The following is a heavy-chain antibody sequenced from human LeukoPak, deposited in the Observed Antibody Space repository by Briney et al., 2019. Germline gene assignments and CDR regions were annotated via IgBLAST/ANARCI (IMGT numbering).Heavy chain of an antibody. CDR3: AKHLLVGGTRGAYAFDI. Sequence: GESLKISCAASGFTLSNYAMSWVRQAPGKGLEWVSLISGITTNTYYADSVKGRFTISRDNSKNTLDLQMNSLRAEDTAGYYCAKHLLVGGTRGAYAFDIWGRGTMVTVSS. V-gene: IGHV3-23*01. D-gene: IGHD1-26*01. CDR1: GFTLSNYA. CDR2: ISGITTNT. J-gene: IGHJ3*02.